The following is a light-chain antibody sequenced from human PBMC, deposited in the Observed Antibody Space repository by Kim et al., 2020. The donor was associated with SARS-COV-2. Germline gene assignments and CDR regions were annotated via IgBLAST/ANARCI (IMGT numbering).Light chain of an antibody. Sequence: AAVGDRVTITCRASQGFSTWLAWYQQRPGKAPKLLIYATSTLQSGVPSRFSGSGSGTDFSLTNSSLQPEDFATYYCQQANSFPPTFGGGTKVDIK. CDR1: QGFSTW. CDR3: QQANSFPPT. CDR2: ATS. V-gene: IGKV1-12*01. J-gene: IGKJ4*01.